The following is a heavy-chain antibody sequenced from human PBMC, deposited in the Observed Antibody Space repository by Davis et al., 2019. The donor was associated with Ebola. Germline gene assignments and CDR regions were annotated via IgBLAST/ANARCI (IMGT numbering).Heavy chain of an antibody. CDR2: IYYSGST. CDR3: ASLGCSGGSCDPS. CDR1: GGSISSSSYY. D-gene: IGHD2-15*01. J-gene: IGHJ4*02. V-gene: IGHV4-39*01. Sequence: PSETLSLTRTVSGGSISSSSYYWGWIRQPPGKGLEWIGSIYYSGSTYYNPSLKSRVTISVDTSKNQFSLKLSSVTAADTAVYYCASLGCSGGSCDPSWGQGTLVTVSS.